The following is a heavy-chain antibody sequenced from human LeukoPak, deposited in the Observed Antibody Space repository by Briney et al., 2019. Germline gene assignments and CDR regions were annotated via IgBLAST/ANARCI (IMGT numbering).Heavy chain of an antibody. D-gene: IGHD3-22*01. CDR2: ISGSGGST. V-gene: IGHV3-23*01. J-gene: IGHJ4*02. Sequence: GVSLRLSCAASGFTVSSYGMSWVRQAPGKGLEWVSAISGSGGSTYYADSGRGRFTSSRDNSKNTLYRQMNSLRAQDTAVYYCAKDLSPYYYDSSGFTFDYWGQGTLVSVSS. CDR3: AKDLSPYYYDSSGFTFDY. CDR1: GFTVSSYG.